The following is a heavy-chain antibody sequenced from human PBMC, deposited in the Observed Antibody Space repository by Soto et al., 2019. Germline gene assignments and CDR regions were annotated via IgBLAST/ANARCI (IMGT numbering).Heavy chain of an antibody. CDR1: GYTFTGYY. J-gene: IGHJ6*02. V-gene: IGHV1-2*02. CDR3: ARDRSSMTGRYYYYYGMDV. Sequence: GASVKVSCKASGYTFTGYYMHWVRQAPGQGLEWMGWINPNSGGTNYAQKFQGRVTMTRDTSISTAYMELSRLRSDDTAVYYCARDRSSMTGRYYYYYGMDVWGQGTTVTVSS. CDR2: INPNSGGT. D-gene: IGHD1-20*01.